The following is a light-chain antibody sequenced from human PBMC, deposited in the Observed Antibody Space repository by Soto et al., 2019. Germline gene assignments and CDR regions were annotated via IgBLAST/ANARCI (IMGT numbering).Light chain of an antibody. CDR1: QSVGSSY. Sequence: EILFTQSPGTLSLSPGERATLSCRASQSVGSSYLAWYQQKPGQAPRLIIYGASSRTNGIPDRFSGSVSGTGFTLTISRLEPEDFAVYYCQQYGSSHPWTFGQGTKVDIK. CDR2: GAS. V-gene: IGKV3-20*01. J-gene: IGKJ1*01. CDR3: QQYGSSHPWT.